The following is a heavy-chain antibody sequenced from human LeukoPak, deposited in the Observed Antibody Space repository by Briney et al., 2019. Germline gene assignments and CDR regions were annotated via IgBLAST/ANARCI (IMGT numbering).Heavy chain of an antibody. CDR3: AKGSMVLSWQYFDY. CDR1: GFTFSSYA. Sequence: GGSLRLSCAASGFTFSSYAMSWVRQAPGKGLEWVSAISGSGGSTYYADSVKGRFTISRDNAKNSLYLQMSSLKTEDTALYYCAKGSMVLSWQYFDYWGQGIMVTVSS. J-gene: IGHJ4*02. CDR2: ISGSGGST. D-gene: IGHD3-10*01. V-gene: IGHV3-23*01.